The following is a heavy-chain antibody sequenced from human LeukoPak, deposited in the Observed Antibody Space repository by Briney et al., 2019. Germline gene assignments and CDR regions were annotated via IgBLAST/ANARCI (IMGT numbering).Heavy chain of an antibody. Sequence: PGRSLRLSCAASGFTFSSYGMHWVRQAPGKGLEWVAVIWYDGSNKYYADSVKGRFTISRDNSKNTLYLQMSSLRAEDTAVYYCARDGDILTGSFDYWGQGTLVTVSS. D-gene: IGHD3-9*01. V-gene: IGHV3-33*01. CDR2: IWYDGSNK. CDR1: GFTFSSYG. CDR3: ARDGDILTGSFDY. J-gene: IGHJ4*02.